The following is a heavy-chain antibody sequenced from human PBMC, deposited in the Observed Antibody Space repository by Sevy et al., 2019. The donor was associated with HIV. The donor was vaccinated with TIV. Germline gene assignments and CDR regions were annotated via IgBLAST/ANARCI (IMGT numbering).Heavy chain of an antibody. Sequence: GGSLRLSCAASGFTFSSYSMNWVRQAPGKGLEWVSYISSSSSTIYYADSVKGRFTISRDNAKNSLYLQMNSLRDEDTAEYYCARGSRKASSITMVRGVMYWFDPWGQGTLVTVSS. J-gene: IGHJ5*02. V-gene: IGHV3-48*02. CDR2: ISSSSSTI. CDR1: GFTFSSYS. D-gene: IGHD3-10*01. CDR3: ARGSRKASSITMVRGVMYWFDP.